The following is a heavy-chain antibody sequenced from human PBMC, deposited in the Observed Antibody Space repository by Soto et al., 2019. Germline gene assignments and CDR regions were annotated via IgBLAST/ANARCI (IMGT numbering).Heavy chain of an antibody. Sequence: QVHLVESGGGVVQPGRSLRLSCAASGFTFSHFAMHWVRQAPGKGLEWVALISYDGNNKYYADSVKGRFTISRDNSXNXLXXQMKSLRAEDTAVYYCAKGVLWFGEPAYYYYGMDVWGQGATVTVSS. CDR1: GFTFSHFA. V-gene: IGHV3-30*18. CDR3: AKGVLWFGEPAYYYYGMDV. D-gene: IGHD3-10*01. J-gene: IGHJ6*02. CDR2: ISYDGNNK.